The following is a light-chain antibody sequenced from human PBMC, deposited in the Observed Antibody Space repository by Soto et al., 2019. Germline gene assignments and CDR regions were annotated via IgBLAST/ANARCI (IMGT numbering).Light chain of an antibody. J-gene: IGKJ1*01. V-gene: IGKV3-20*01. CDR2: GAS. CDR3: QQYGSSAWP. Sequence: VLTESRGSRSLSTGERATLSCRTSQSVSSSYLAWYQQKPGQAPRLLIYGASSRATGIPDRFSGSGSGTDFTLTISRLEPEDFAVFYCQQYGSSAWPFGQGTMVAIK. CDR1: QSVSSSY.